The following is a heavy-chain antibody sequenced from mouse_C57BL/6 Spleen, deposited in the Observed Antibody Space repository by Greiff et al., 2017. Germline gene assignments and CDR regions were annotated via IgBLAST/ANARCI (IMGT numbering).Heavy chain of an antibody. CDR1: GFTFSDYY. CDR2: INYDGSST. Sequence: EVHLVESEGGLVQPGSSMKLSCTASGFTFSDYYMAWVRQVPEKGLEWVANINYDGSSTYYLDSLKSRFIISRDNAKNMQYLQLSGLKSEDTAAYYCAREGVYFDVWGTGTTVTVSS. CDR3: AREGVYFDV. J-gene: IGHJ1*03. V-gene: IGHV5-16*01.